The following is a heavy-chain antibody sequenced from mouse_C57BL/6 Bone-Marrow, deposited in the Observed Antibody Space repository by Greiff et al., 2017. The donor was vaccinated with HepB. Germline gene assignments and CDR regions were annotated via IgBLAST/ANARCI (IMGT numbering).Heavy chain of an antibody. V-gene: IGHV1-9*01. CDR3: ASYSNYFDY. CDR1: VSTFPGYL. J-gene: IGHJ2*01. CDR2: ILPGSGST. Sequence: VQLPESGAALLQPGASVTLSCKATVSTFPGYLIEWVKQRPGHGLEWIGEILPGSGSTNYNEKFKGEATFTADTSSNTAYMQLSSLTTEDSAIYYSASYSNYFDYWGEGTTRTVSS. D-gene: IGHD2-5*01.